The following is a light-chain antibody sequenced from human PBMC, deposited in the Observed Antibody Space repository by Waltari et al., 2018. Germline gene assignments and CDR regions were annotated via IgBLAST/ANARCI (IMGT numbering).Light chain of an antibody. Sequence: QSVVTQPPSASGTPGQRVTISCSGSSSNIGSRSVNWYQQLPGTAPKLLSYSNKRRPSGAPDRCSAPKSCPSASWAGSWVQSEDEADYYCAAWDDSLNGVVFGGGTKLTVL. J-gene: IGLJ2*01. CDR2: SNK. V-gene: IGLV1-44*01. CDR3: AAWDDSLNGVV. CDR1: SSNIGSRS.